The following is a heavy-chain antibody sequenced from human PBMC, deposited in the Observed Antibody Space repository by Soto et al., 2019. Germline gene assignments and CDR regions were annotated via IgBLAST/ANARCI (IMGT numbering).Heavy chain of an antibody. CDR2: IYYSGST. CDR3: ARHELSSMVVAATHAFDI. J-gene: IGHJ3*02. Sequence: SETLSLTCTVSGGSISSSSYYWGWIRQPPGKGLEWIGSIYYSGSTYYNPSLKSRVTISVDTSKNQFSLKLSSVTAADTAVYYCARHELSSMVVAATHAFDIWGQGTMVTVSS. D-gene: IGHD2-15*01. CDR1: GGSISSSSYY. V-gene: IGHV4-39*01.